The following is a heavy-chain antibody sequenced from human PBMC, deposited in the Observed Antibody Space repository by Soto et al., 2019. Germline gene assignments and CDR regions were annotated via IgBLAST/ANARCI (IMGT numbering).Heavy chain of an antibody. D-gene: IGHD3-16*01. Sequence: GGSLKLSCAASGFTFSSYAMSWVRQAPGKGLEWVSAISGSGGSTYYADSVKGRFTISRDNSKNTLYLQMNSLRAEDTAVYYCAKDRESFENLDAFDIWGQGTMVTVSS. J-gene: IGHJ3*02. V-gene: IGHV3-23*01. CDR2: ISGSGGST. CDR3: AKDRESFENLDAFDI. CDR1: GFTFSSYA.